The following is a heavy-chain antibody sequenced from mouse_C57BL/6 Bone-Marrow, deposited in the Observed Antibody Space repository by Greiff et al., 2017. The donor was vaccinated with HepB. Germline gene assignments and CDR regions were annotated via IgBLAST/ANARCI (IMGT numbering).Heavy chain of an antibody. Sequence: VKLQQPGAELVRPGSSVKLSCKASGYTFTSYWMHWVKQRPIQGLEWIGNIDPSDSETHYNQKFKDKATLTVDKSSSTAYMQLSSLTSEDSAVYYCARRGLGPAWFAYWGQGTLVTVSA. CDR3: ARRGLGPAWFAY. D-gene: IGHD3-3*01. CDR2: IDPSDSET. V-gene: IGHV1-52*01. CDR1: GYTFTSYW. J-gene: IGHJ3*01.